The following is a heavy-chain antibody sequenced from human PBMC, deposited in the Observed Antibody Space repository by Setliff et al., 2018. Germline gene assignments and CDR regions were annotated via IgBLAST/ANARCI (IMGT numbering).Heavy chain of an antibody. CDR1: EFTFDDYG. V-gene: IGHV3-15*01. J-gene: IGHJ4*02. CDR2: IKSKTDGGTI. Sequence: PGGSLRLSCAASEFTFDDYGMSWVRQAPGKGLEWVGRIKSKTDGGTIDYAAPVKGRLTISRDDSKNTLYLQVNSLRSEDTAVYYCTTDSMFYFDSSGYHVLDYWGQGTLVTVSS. CDR3: TTDSMFYFDSSGYHVLDY. D-gene: IGHD3-22*01.